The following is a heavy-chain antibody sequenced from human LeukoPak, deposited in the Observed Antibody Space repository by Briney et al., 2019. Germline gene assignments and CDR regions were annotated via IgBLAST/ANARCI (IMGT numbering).Heavy chain of an antibody. V-gene: IGHV3-7*04. CDR2: IKQDGSEK. D-gene: IGHD3-3*01. J-gene: IGHJ6*03. CDR1: GFTSSSYW. CDR3: ARGPDGVFGVVIIYYYYYMDV. Sequence: GGSLRLSCAASGFTSSSYWMSWVRQAPGKGLEWVANIKQDGSEKYYVDSVKGRFTISRDNAKNSLYLQMNSLRAEDTAVYYCARGPDGVFGVVIIYYYYYMDVWGKGTTVTVSS.